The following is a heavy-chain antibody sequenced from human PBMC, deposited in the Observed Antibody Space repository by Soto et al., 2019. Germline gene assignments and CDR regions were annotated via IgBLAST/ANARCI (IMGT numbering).Heavy chain of an antibody. Sequence: PSETLSLTCAFSCGSIISSNWWSWVRQPPGKGLEWIGEIYHSGSTNYNPSLKSRVTISVDKSKNQFSLKLSSVTAADTAVYYCARVGGYGDYADYWGQGTLVTVSS. V-gene: IGHV4-4*02. J-gene: IGHJ4*02. D-gene: IGHD4-17*01. CDR2: IYHSGST. CDR3: ARVGGYGDYADY. CDR1: CGSIISSNW.